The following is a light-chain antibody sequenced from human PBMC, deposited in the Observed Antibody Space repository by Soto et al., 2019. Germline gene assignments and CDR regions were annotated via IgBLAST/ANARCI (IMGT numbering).Light chain of an antibody. CDR3: AAWDDSLNGPA. V-gene: IGLV1-44*01. J-gene: IGLJ2*01. Sequence: QSVLTQPPSASGTPGQRVTVSCSGTYSNIGINDVHWYRQLSGTAPQILIYDTSQRATGVPDRFSGSRSGTSASLVISGLQTEDEADYRCAAWDDSLNGPAFGGGTKLTVL. CDR2: DTS. CDR1: YSNIGIND.